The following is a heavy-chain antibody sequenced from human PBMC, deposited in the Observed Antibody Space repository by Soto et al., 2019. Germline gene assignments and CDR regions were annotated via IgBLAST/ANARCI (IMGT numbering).Heavy chain of an antibody. CDR1: GFPFSNAW. V-gene: IGHV3-15*01. CDR2: IKSKTEGGTT. CDR3: TAGLPFQY. Sequence: PGGSLRLSCAASGFPFSNAWMSWVRQAPGKGLEWVGRIKSKTEGGTTDYAAPVKDRFTISRDDSKNTLYLQMNSLKTEDTAVYYCTAGLPFQYWGQGTLVTVSS. J-gene: IGHJ1*01. D-gene: IGHD3-3*02.